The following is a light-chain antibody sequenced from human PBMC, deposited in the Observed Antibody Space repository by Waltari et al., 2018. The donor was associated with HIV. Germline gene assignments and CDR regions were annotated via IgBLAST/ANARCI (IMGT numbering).Light chain of an antibody. J-gene: IGKJ5*01. Sequence: EIVMLQSPATLSVSPGERATFSCRASQSVSSKLAWYQQKPGQAPRLLIYGASTRSTGIPGRFSGSESGTEFILTISSLQSEDCAVYYCQQYYKWPLTFGQGTRLEIK. V-gene: IGKV3D-15*01. CDR3: QQYYKWPLT. CDR1: QSVSSK. CDR2: GAS.